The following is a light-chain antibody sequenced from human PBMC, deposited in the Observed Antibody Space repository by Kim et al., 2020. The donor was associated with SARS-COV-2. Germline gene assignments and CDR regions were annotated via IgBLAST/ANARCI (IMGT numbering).Light chain of an antibody. CDR2: QDS. CDR3: QAWDSSTVV. Sequence: VAPGQTASITCSGDKLGDKYACWYQQKPGQSPVLVIYQDSKWPSGIPERFSGSNSGNTATLTISGTQAMDEADYYCQAWDSSTVVFGGGTKLTVL. CDR1: KLGDKY. J-gene: IGLJ2*01. V-gene: IGLV3-1*01.